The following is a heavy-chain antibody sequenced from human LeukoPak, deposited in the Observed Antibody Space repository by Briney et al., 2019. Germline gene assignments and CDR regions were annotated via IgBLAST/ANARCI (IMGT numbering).Heavy chain of an antibody. D-gene: IGHD6-19*01. J-gene: IGHJ5*02. Sequence: SETLSLTCTVSGGSISSGSYYWSWIRQPAGKGLEWIGRIYTSGSTNYNPSLKSRVTISVDTSKNQFSLKLSSVTAADTAVYYCARDTTRIAVAGINWFDPWGQGTLVTVSS. CDR1: GGSISSGSYY. V-gene: IGHV4-61*02. CDR2: IYTSGST. CDR3: ARDTTRIAVAGINWFDP.